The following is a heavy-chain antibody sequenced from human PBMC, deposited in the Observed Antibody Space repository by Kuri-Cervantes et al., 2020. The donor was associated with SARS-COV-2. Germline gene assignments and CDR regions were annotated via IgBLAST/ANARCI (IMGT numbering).Heavy chain of an antibody. CDR3: AKVVRRTPNREPPAPDDAFDI. Sequence: GGSLRLSCAASGFTFSSYAMSWVRQAPGKGLEWVSATSGSGGSTYYADSVKGRFTISRDNSKNTLYLQMNSLRAEDTAVYYCAKVVRRTPNREPPAPDDAFDIWGQGTMVTVSS. D-gene: IGHD1-14*01. CDR2: TSGSGGST. V-gene: IGHV3-23*01. CDR1: GFTFSSYA. J-gene: IGHJ3*02.